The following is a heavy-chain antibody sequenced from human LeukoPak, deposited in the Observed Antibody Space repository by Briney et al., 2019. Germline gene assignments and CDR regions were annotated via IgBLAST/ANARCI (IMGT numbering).Heavy chain of an antibody. J-gene: IGHJ4*02. CDR3: ARDHACSNGVCSYFGY. CDR1: GGSISSSSYY. D-gene: IGHD2-8*01. V-gene: IGHV4-39*07. Sequence: PSETLSLTCTVSGGSISSSSYYWGWIRQPPGKGLEWIGSIYYSGSTYYNPSLKSRVTISVDTPKNQFSLKLSSVTAADTAVYYCARDHACSNGVCSYFGYWGQGTLVTVSS. CDR2: IYYSGST.